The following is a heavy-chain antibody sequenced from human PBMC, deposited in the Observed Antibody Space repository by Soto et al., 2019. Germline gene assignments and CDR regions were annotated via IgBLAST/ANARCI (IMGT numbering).Heavy chain of an antibody. D-gene: IGHD1-26*01. V-gene: IGHV3-30*18. Sequence: GGSLRLSCAASGFTFSSYGMHWVRRAPGKGLEWVAVISYDGSNKYYADSVKGRFTISRDNSKNTLYLQMNSLRAEDTAVYYCAKVKRGSNTRDAFDIWGQGTMVTVSS. CDR2: ISYDGSNK. J-gene: IGHJ3*02. CDR1: GFTFSSYG. CDR3: AKVKRGSNTRDAFDI.